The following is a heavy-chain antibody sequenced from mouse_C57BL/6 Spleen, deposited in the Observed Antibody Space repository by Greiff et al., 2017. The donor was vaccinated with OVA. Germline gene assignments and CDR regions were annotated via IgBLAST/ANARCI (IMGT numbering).Heavy chain of an antibody. CDR1: GYTFTSYW. Sequence: VQLQQPGAELVKPGASVKMSCKASGYTFTSYWITWVKQRPGQGLEWIGDIYPGSGSTNYNEKFKSKATLTVDTSSSTAYMQLSSLTADDSAVYCGARSSSHWYFDVWGTGTTVSVSS. CDR2: IYPGSGST. J-gene: IGHJ1*03. V-gene: IGHV1-55*01. CDR3: ARSSSHWYFDV. D-gene: IGHD1-1*01.